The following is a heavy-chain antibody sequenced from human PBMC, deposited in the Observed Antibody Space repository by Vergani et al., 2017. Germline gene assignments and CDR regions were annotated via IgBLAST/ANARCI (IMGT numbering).Heavy chain of an antibody. CDR3: AREELYFDWLLSSTGMDV. CDR1: GFTFSSYG. V-gene: IGHV3-33*01. Sequence: QVQLVESGGGVVQPGRSLRLSCAASGFTFSSYGMHWVRQAPGKGLEWVAVIWYDGSNKYYADSVKGRFTISRDNSKNTLYLQMNSLRAEDTAVYYCAREELYFDWLLSSTGMDVWGQGTTVTVSS. D-gene: IGHD3-9*01. CDR2: IWYDGSNK. J-gene: IGHJ6*02.